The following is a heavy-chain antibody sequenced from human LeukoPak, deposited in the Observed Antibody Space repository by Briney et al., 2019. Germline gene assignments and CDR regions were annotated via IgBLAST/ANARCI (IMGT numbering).Heavy chain of an antibody. CDR3: ARLRELRRAGDY. CDR2: IYHSGST. D-gene: IGHD1-26*01. Sequence: SETLSLTCTVSGYSISSGYYWGWIRQPPGKGLEWIGSIYHSGSTYYNPSLKSRVTISVDTSKNQFSLKLSSVTAADTAVYYCARLRELRRAGDYWGQGTLVTVSS. J-gene: IGHJ4*02. CDR1: GYSISSGYY. V-gene: IGHV4-38-2*02.